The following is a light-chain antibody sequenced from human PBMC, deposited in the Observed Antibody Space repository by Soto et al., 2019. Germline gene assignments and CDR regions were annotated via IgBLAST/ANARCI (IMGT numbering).Light chain of an antibody. V-gene: IGKV1-39*01. J-gene: IGKJ5*01. CDR1: PSISSY. CDR2: AAS. Sequence: DIQMTQAPSSLSASVGERVTITCRASPSISSYLNWYQQKPGRAPKLLIYAASSLQSGVPSRFSSSGSGTDFTLTISSLQPEDFATYYRQQSYNTPITFGQGTRLEIK. CDR3: QQSYNTPIT.